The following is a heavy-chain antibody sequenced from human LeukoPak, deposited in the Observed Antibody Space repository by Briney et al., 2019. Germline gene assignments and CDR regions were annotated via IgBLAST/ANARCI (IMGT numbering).Heavy chain of an antibody. V-gene: IGHV3-66*01. CDR1: GFTFSNAW. Sequence: QPGGSLRLSCAASGFTFSNAWMSWVRQAPGKGLEWVSVIYSGGSTYYADSVKGRFTISRDNSKNTLYLQMNSLRAEDTAVYYCARERGAYYYDSSGYYVDYWGQGTLVTVSS. CDR3: ARERGAYYYDSSGYYVDY. D-gene: IGHD3-22*01. J-gene: IGHJ4*02. CDR2: IYSGGST.